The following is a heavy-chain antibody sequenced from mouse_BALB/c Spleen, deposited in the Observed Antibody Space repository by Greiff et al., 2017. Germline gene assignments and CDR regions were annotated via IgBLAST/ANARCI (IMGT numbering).Heavy chain of an antibody. CDR3: ARRITESYYAMDY. D-gene: IGHD2-4*01. Sequence: EVQLVESGPSLVKPSQTLSLTCSVTGDSITSGYWNWIRKFPGNKLEYMGYISYSGSTYYNPSLKSRISITRDTSKNQYYLQLNSVTTEDTATYYCARRITESYYAMDYWGQGTSVTVSS. J-gene: IGHJ4*01. V-gene: IGHV3-8*02. CDR2: ISYSGST. CDR1: GDSITSGY.